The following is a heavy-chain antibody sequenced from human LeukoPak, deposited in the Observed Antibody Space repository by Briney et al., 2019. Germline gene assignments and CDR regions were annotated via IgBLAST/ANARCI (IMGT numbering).Heavy chain of an antibody. CDR1: GFTSDDYG. D-gene: IGHD2-2*02. Sequence: PGGSLRLSCTISGFTSDDYGLSCGRQAPGKGREWVSLLRGEPHGGSAEYAASVEGRFSVSRDDSKSVAYLQMNSVKTEDTGVYFCTTARSFDYLSWSHTFYTYMDVWGKGTTVIVSP. CDR2: LRGEPHGGSA. V-gene: IGHV3-49*04. CDR3: TTARSFDYLSWSHTFYTYMDV. J-gene: IGHJ6*04.